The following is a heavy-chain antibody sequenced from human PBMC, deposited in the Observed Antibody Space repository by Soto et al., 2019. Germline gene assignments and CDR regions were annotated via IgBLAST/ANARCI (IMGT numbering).Heavy chain of an antibody. CDR3: ARDGVLCDGGRCYGVPLDV. Sequence: EVHLVECGGGLVQPGGSLRLSCAASGFTVSSKYMSWVRQAPGKGLEWVSLIQSGGPTYYADSVKGRFTISRDTSENTLHLQMDSLRAVDTAVYYCARDGVLCDGGRCYGVPLDVWGKRTTVTVSS. CDR2: IQSGGPT. D-gene: IGHD2-15*01. V-gene: IGHV3-66*01. CDR1: GFTVSSKY. J-gene: IGHJ6*04.